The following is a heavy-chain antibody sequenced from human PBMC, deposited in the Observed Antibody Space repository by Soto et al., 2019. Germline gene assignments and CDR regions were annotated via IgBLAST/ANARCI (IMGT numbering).Heavy chain of an antibody. V-gene: IGHV3-23*01. CDR1: GFTFGTYT. CDR2: VGGSGDGT. Sequence: PGGSLRLSCAASGFTFGTYTMTWVRQAPGKRLEWVSSVGGSGDGTYYADSVKGRFTISRDNSKNTLYLQMNSLRAEDTAIYYCAKDREVTLVRISLAKWGQGTLVTVSS. J-gene: IGHJ4*02. D-gene: IGHD1-20*01. CDR3: AKDREVTLVRISLAK.